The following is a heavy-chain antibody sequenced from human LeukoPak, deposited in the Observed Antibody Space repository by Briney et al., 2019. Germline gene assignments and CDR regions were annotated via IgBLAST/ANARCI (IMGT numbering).Heavy chain of an antibody. CDR1: GGSISSSNW. J-gene: IGHJ6*03. CDR2: IYHSGST. Sequence: PSETLSLTCAVSGGSISSSNWWSWVRQPPGKGLEWIGEIYHSGSTNYNPSLKSRVTISVDKSKNQFSLKLSSVTAADTAVYYCARGGSSSPRAYYYYYMDVWGKGTTVTVSS. V-gene: IGHV4-4*02. CDR3: ARGGSSSPRAYYYYYMDV. D-gene: IGHD6-6*01.